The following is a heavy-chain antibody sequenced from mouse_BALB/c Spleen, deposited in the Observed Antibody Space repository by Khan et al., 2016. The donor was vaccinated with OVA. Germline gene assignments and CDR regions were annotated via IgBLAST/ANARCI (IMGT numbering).Heavy chain of an antibody. CDR1: GYTFINYW. J-gene: IGHJ2*01. CDR3: ARRGLRWDFDY. CDR2: INPSTAYT. Sequence: QVQLQQSGAEQAKPGASVKMSCKASGYTFINYWILWVKQRPGQGLEWIGYINPSTAYTEYNQNFKDKATLTADKSSRTAYMQLSSLTSEDSAVYYCARRGLRWDFDYWGQGTTLTVSS. D-gene: IGHD1-1*01. V-gene: IGHV1-7*01.